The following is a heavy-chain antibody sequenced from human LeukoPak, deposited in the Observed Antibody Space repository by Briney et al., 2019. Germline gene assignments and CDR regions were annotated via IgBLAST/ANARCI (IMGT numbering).Heavy chain of an antibody. CDR2: INPNSGGT. Sequence: ASVKVSCKASGYTFTGYYMHWVRQAPEQGLEWMGWINPNSGGTNYAQKFQGRVTMTRDTSISTAYMELSRLRSDDTAVYYCARDTPGYYGSGSYSWFDPWGQGTLVTVSS. V-gene: IGHV1-2*02. D-gene: IGHD3-10*01. CDR3: ARDTPGYYGSGSYSWFDP. J-gene: IGHJ5*02. CDR1: GYTFTGYY.